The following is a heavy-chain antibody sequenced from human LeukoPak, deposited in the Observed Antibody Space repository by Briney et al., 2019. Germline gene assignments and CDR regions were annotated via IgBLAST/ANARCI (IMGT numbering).Heavy chain of an antibody. CDR2: INPNSGGT. CDR3: ARVDYYDSSRYFDY. Sequence: WINPNSGGTNYAQKFQGRVTMTRDTSISTAYMELSRLRSDDTAVYYCARVDYYDSSRYFDYWGQGTLVTVSS. J-gene: IGHJ4*02. V-gene: IGHV1-2*02. D-gene: IGHD3-22*01.